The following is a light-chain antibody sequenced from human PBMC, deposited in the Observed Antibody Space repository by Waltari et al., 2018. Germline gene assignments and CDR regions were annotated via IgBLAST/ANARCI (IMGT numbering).Light chain of an antibody. CDR2: KAS. J-gene: IGKJ1*01. CDR1: QRISSW. Sequence: DIQMTQSPSTLSASVGDRVTITFRASQRISSWFAWYQQKPGKAPKLLIYKASSLESGVPSRFSGSGSGTEFTLTISSLQPDDFATYYCQQYNSYSLRTFGQGTKVEIK. CDR3: QQYNSYSLRT. V-gene: IGKV1-5*03.